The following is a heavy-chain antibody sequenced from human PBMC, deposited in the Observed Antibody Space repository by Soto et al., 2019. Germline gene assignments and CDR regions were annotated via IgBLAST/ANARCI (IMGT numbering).Heavy chain of an antibody. D-gene: IGHD2-2*01. V-gene: IGHV4-4*02. CDR3: ARNSASLDCSSTSCYVFDY. J-gene: IGHJ4*02. Sequence: QVQLQESGPGLVKPSGTLSLTCAVSGGSISSSNWWSWVRQPPGKGLEWIGEIYHSGSTNYNPSLGSRVTISVDKSKNQFSLKLSSVTGADTAVYYCARNSASLDCSSTSCYVFDYWGQGTLVTVAS. CDR2: IYHSGST. CDR1: GGSISSSNW.